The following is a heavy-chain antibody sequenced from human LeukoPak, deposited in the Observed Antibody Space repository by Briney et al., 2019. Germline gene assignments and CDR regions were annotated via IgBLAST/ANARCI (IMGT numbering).Heavy chain of an antibody. CDR2: IKQDGNVT. J-gene: IGHJ4*02. D-gene: IGHD4-17*01. V-gene: IGHV3-7*04. Sequence: GGSLRLSCAASGFTFSSYWMTWVRQAPGKGLEWVATIKQDGNVTYYLDSVNGRFTISRDNAKNSLYLQMNSLRAEDTAVYFCARYRGGGDYDFWGQGALVTVSS. CDR3: ARYRGGGDYDF. CDR1: GFTFSSYW.